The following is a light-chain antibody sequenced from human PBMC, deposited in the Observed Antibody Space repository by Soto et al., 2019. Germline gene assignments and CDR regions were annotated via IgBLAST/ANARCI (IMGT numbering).Light chain of an antibody. J-gene: IGKJ1*01. CDR2: DAS. CDR3: QQYNRLTWT. CDR1: QSIDNW. V-gene: IGKV1-5*01. Sequence: DIQMTQSPSTLSASIGDRVTITCRASQSIDNWVAWYQQNPGRAPKLLICDASTLESGVPSRFSGSGSGTEFTLTISSLHPDDFATYYCQQYNRLTWTFGQGTKVDI.